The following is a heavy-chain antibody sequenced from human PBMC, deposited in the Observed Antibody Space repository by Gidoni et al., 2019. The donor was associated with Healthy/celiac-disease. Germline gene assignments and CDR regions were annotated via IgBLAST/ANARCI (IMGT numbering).Heavy chain of an antibody. Sequence: QVQLQQWGAGLWKPSETLSLTCAVLGGSFSGYYWRWIRQPPGTGLEWIGEINHSGSTNYNPSLKSRVTISVDTSKNQFSLKLSSVTAADPAVYYCARMGGSSSPWFDPWGQGTLVTVSS. J-gene: IGHJ5*02. CDR3: ARMGGSSSPWFDP. D-gene: IGHD6-6*01. CDR1: GGSFSGYY. V-gene: IGHV4-34*01. CDR2: INHSGST.